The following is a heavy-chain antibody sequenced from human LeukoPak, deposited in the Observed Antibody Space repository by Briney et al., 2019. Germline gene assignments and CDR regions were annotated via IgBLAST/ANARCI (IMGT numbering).Heavy chain of an antibody. J-gene: IGHJ4*02. V-gene: IGHV3-23*01. CDR3: AKDPHVVPVRIRFDY. CDR1: GFTFSSYA. CDR2: ISGSGGST. Sequence: GGSLRLSCAASGFTFSSYAMSWVRQAPRKGLEWVSAISGSGGSTYYADSVKGRFTISRDNSKNTLYLQMNSLRAEDTAVYYCAKDPHVVPVRIRFDYWGQGTLVTVSS. D-gene: IGHD2-21*01.